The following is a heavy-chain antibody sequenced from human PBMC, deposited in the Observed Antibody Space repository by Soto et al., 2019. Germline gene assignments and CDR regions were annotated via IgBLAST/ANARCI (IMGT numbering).Heavy chain of an antibody. J-gene: IGHJ4*02. CDR1: EFSFDDYA. D-gene: IGHD6-13*01. CDR3: AKASVWYPYFDS. V-gene: IGHV3-23*01. CDR2: ITFTGVST. Sequence: PGGSLRLSCAASEFSFDDYAMSWVRQAPGKGLEWVSSITFTGVSTYYADSVKGRFTISRDNSKDTLYLQMNSLRAEDTAIYYWAKASVWYPYFDSWGQGTLVTVSS.